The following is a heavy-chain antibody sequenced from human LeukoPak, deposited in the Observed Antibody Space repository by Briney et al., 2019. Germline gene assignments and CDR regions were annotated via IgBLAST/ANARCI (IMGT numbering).Heavy chain of an antibody. CDR3: ARSSRYYYDSSGYYYFDY. J-gene: IGHJ4*02. Sequence: GGSLRLSCAASGFTFSSYSMNWVRQAPGKGLEWVSYISSSSSTIYYADSVKGRFTISRDNAKNSLYLQMNSLRAEDTAVYYCARSSRYYYDSSGYYYFDYWGQGTLVTVS. CDR2: ISSSSSTI. CDR1: GFTFSSYS. D-gene: IGHD3-22*01. V-gene: IGHV3-48*04.